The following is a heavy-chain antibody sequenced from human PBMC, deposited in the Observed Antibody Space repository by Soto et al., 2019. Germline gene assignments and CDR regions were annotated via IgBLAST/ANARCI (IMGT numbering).Heavy chain of an antibody. D-gene: IGHD3-10*01. CDR3: ARGGWRGVARMAYNWFDP. CDR1: GGSISSGGYY. Sequence: PSETLSLTCTVSGGSISSGGYYWSWIRQHPGKGLEWIGYIYYSGSTYYNPSLKSRVTISVDTSKNQFSLKLSSVTAADTAVYYCARGGWRGVARMAYNWFDPWGQGTLVTVSS. J-gene: IGHJ5*02. V-gene: IGHV4-31*03. CDR2: IYYSGST.